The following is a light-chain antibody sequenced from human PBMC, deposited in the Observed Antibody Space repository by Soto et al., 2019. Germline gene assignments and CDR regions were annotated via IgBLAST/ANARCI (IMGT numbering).Light chain of an antibody. V-gene: IGKV1-33*01. J-gene: IGKJ4*01. CDR2: DAS. Sequence: DIQMKQSPSSLSASVGDRFTIACQASQNIYNSLNLYQVKPGQAPQVMIVDASDLETDVASRFSGSGYGTAFSLNIENMQAEDVVTYYVQHDDNLPLTFGGG. CDR1: QNIYNS. CDR3: QHDDNLPLT.